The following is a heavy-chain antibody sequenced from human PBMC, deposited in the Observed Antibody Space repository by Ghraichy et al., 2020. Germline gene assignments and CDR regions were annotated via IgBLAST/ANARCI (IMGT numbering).Heavy chain of an antibody. CDR1: GGSISSYY. CDR3: ARTSWYAGYFDL. Sequence: SETLSLTCTVSGGSISSYYWSWIRQPPGKGLEWIGYIYYSGSTNYNPSLKSRVTISVDTSKNQFSLKLSSVTAADTAVYYCARTSWYAGYFDLLGRGTLGTVSS. V-gene: IGHV4-59*01. D-gene: IGHD6-13*01. J-gene: IGHJ2*01. CDR2: IYYSGST.